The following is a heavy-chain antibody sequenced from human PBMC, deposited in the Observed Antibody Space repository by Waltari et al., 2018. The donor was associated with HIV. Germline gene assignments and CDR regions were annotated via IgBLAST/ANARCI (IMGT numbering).Heavy chain of an antibody. D-gene: IGHD3-22*01. CDR1: GGTFTS. CDR2: IIPLLGRT. CDR3: ARDGDHSSSGYLAS. V-gene: IGHV1-69*11. Sequence: QVQLLQSGAEVKKPGSSVKVSCTASGGTFTSWVRPAPGTGLVWLGGIIPLLGRTNYAQKFMGRVSITADEVTSTVYLELTSLSSEDTAVYFCARDGDHSSSGYLASWGQGALVTVSS. J-gene: IGHJ4*02.